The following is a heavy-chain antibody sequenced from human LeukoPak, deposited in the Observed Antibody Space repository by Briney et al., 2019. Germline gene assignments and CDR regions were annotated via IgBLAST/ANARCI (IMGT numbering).Heavy chain of an antibody. V-gene: IGHV3-23*01. CDR3: ARRAPSHDFDD. CDR2: FSGGGGST. J-gene: IGHJ4*02. CDR1: GFTFSSYA. Sequence: GGSLRLSCAASGFTFSSYAMSWVRQAPGKGLEWVSAFSGGGGSTYYADSVKGRFTISRDNPKNMLYLQMNSLRVEDTALYYCARRAPSHDFDDWGQGTLVTVSS.